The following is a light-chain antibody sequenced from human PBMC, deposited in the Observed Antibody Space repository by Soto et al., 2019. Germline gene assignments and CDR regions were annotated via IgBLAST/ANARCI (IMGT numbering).Light chain of an antibody. J-gene: IGLJ3*02. CDR1: MRDVGAYNL. Sequence: QSALTQPASVSGSAGQSITISCSGTMRDVGAYNLVSWYQQHPGTAPKLIIYEVRNQPSGISSRFSGSRSGNTDSLTISGLQNEEEGDYYRSAYKARSTLVFGGGTKVTVL. CDR3: SAYKARSTLV. CDR2: EVR. V-gene: IGLV2-14*01.